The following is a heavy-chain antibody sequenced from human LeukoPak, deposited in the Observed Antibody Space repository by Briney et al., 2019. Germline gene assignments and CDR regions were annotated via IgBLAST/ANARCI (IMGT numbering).Heavy chain of an antibody. V-gene: IGHV4-59*01. D-gene: IGHD3-10*01. J-gene: IGHJ4*02. CDR2: IYYSGST. CDR1: GGSISSYY. Sequence: SETLSLTCTVSGGSISSYYWSWIRQPPGKGMEWIGYIYYSGSTNYNPSLKSRVTISVDTSKNQFSLKLSSVTAADTAVYYCARDRDGYIDYWGQGTLVTVSS. CDR3: ARDRDGYIDY.